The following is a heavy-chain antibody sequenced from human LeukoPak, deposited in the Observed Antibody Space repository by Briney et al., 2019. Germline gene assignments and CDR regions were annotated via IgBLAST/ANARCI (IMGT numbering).Heavy chain of an antibody. CDR2: IKHDGSEK. Sequence: GGSLRLSCAASGFIFTNYFMSWVRQAPGKGLEWVASIKHDGSEKYYVDSVRGRFTISRDNAKNSLYLQMNSLRAEDTAVYYCARERWNDGGPFDYWGQGTLVTVSS. D-gene: IGHD1-1*01. CDR3: ARERWNDGGPFDY. V-gene: IGHV3-7*01. J-gene: IGHJ4*02. CDR1: GFIFTNYF.